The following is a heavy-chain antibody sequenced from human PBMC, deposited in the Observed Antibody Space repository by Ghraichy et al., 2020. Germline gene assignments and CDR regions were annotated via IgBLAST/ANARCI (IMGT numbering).Heavy chain of an antibody. Sequence: GGSLRLSCAASGFTFSTYNMNWVRQAPGKGLEWVSSITGSSSYIYYADSVKGRFTMSRDNAEKSLYLQMNSLGAEDTAVYYCARSPYYDFWSGHYDFDYWGQGTLVTVSS. CDR3: ARSPYYDFWSGHYDFDY. J-gene: IGHJ4*02. V-gene: IGHV3-21*01. CDR1: GFTFSTYN. CDR2: ITGSSSYI. D-gene: IGHD3-3*01.